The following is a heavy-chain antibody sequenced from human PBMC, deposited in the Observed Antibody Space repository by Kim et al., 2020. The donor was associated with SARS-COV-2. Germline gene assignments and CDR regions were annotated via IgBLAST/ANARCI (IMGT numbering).Heavy chain of an antibody. CDR3: ATDWAAFSSGTYVFDF. J-gene: IGHJ4*01. CDR1: GVAFSDSP. CDR2: ISSDGTQK. Sequence: GGSLRLSCATSGVAFSDSPLHWVRQSPGTGLEWVALISSDGTQKNYANSVRGRFTISRDISKRTLFLQMNSLRPEDTAVYYWATDWAAFSSGTYVFDFWG. V-gene: IGHV3-30*04. D-gene: IGHD3-10*01.